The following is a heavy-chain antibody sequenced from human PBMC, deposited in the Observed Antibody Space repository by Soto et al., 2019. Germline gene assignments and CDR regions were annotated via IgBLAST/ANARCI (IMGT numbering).Heavy chain of an antibody. D-gene: IGHD1-26*01. CDR2: ISVYNGHT. CDR1: GFTFTTYG. V-gene: IGHV1-18*04. J-gene: IGHJ3*01. Sequence: QVQLVQSGPEVKKTGASVKVSCKASGFTFTTYGISWVRQAPGRGLEWMGWISVYNGHTNYAQRLQGRVTMTTDTSTTTVYMELRGLTSDDTAVYYCARDEWDLLPHVGFDLWGQGTMVTVSS. CDR3: ARDEWDLLPHVGFDL.